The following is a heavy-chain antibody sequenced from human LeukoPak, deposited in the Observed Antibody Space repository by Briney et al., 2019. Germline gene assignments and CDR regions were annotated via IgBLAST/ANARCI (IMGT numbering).Heavy chain of an antibody. J-gene: IGHJ4*02. Sequence: GASAKVSCKASGYTFTSYYMHWVRPAPGQGLEWMGILNPSGGSTSYAQKFQGRVTMTRDTSTSTVYMELSSLRSEDTAVYYCARGLLYDSSVSPGVHWGQGTLVTVSS. V-gene: IGHV1-46*01. CDR3: ARGLLYDSSVSPGVH. CDR1: GYTFTSYY. D-gene: IGHD3-22*01. CDR2: LNPSGGST.